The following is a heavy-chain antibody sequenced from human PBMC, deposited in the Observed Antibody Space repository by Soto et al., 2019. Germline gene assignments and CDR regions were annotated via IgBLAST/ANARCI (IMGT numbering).Heavy chain of an antibody. CDR3: AKRTAGWYFDL. Sequence: EVQLLESGGGLVQPGGSMRLSCAASGFTFSSYAMNWVRQAPGKGLEWVPVISGSGGSTYDADAVKGRFTISGDNSKNTLYLQMNSLRADDTAVYYCAKRTAGWYFDLWGRGTLVTVSS. J-gene: IGHJ2*01. CDR1: GFTFSSYA. V-gene: IGHV3-23*01. D-gene: IGHD4-17*01. CDR2: ISGSGGST.